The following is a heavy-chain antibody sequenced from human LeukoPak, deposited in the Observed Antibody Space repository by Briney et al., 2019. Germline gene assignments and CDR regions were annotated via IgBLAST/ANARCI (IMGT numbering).Heavy chain of an antibody. CDR3: ASDEAVRVRDYYYYGMDV. J-gene: IGHJ6*02. D-gene: IGHD3-10*01. CDR1: GYTFTGYY. Sequence: ASVKVSCKASGYTFTGYYMHWGRQAPGQGLEWMGWINPNSGGTNYAQKFQGRVTMTRDTSISTAYMELSRLRSDDTAVYYCASDEAVRVRDYYYYGMDVWGQGTTVTVSS. CDR2: INPNSGGT. V-gene: IGHV1-2*02.